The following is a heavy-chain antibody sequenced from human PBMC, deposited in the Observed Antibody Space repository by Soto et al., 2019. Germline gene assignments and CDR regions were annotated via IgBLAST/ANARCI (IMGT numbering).Heavy chain of an antibody. Sequence: ASVKVSCKASGYTFTSYAMHWVRQAPGQRLEWMGWINAGNGNTKYSQKFQGRVTITRDTSASTAYMELSSLRSEDTAVYYCAREGDYIWGSYRYGDAFDIWGQGTMVTVSS. CDR1: GYTFTSYA. D-gene: IGHD3-16*02. CDR3: AREGDYIWGSYRYGDAFDI. V-gene: IGHV1-3*01. CDR2: INAGNGNT. J-gene: IGHJ3*02.